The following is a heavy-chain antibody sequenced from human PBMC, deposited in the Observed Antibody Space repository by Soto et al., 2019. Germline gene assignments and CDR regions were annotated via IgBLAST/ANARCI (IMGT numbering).Heavy chain of an antibody. Sequence: QVQLVESGGGLVKPGGSLRLSCAASGFTFSDYYMSWIRQAPGKGLEWVSYISSSSSYTNYADSVKGRFTISRDNAKNSLYLQMNSLRAEDTAVYYCARDVDCCGDCYYFDYWGQGTLVTVSS. J-gene: IGHJ4*02. CDR3: ARDVDCCGDCYYFDY. D-gene: IGHD2-21*02. CDR2: ISSSSSYT. V-gene: IGHV3-11*06. CDR1: GFTFSDYY.